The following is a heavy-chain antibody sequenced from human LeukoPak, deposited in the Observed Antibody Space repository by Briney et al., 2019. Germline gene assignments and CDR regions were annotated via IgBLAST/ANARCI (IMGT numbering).Heavy chain of an antibody. J-gene: IGHJ3*01. V-gene: IGHV3-30-3*01. D-gene: IGHD3-3*01. Sequence: GRSLRLSCAVSGFTFSDYAMHWVRQAPGKGLEWVAVLSYGGTNKYYADSVKGRFTISRDNSKNTMFLQMNSLRAEDTAVYHCARDRSGYANDAFDFWGQGTMVTVSS. CDR3: ARDRSGYANDAFDF. CDR2: LSYGGTNK. CDR1: GFTFSDYA.